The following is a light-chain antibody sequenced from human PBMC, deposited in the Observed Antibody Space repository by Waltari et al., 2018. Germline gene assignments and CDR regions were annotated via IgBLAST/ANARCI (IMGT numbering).Light chain of an antibody. CDR2: MAS. V-gene: IGKV1-5*03. CDR3: QQYNTYPFT. J-gene: IGKJ2*01. Sequence: DIQMTQSPSTLSASIGDRVTITCRASQSISNWLAWYQQIPGKAPTLLIYMASSLETGVPSRFRGSGSGTEFTLTISSLQPGDFATYYCQQYNTYPFTFGLGTKLESK. CDR1: QSISNW.